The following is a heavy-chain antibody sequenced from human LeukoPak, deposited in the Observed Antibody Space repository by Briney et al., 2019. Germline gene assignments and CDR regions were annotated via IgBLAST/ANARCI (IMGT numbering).Heavy chain of an antibody. D-gene: IGHD3-16*01. CDR1: GFTFSSYS. CDR2: ICGSGGST. CDR3: AKGGYYDYSWGRFDY. V-gene: IGHV3-23*01. Sequence: GGSLRLSCAASGFTFSSYSMSWVRQAPGKGLEWVSAICGSGGSTYYADSVKGRFTISRDNSKNTLYLQMNSLRAEDTAVYYCAKGGYYDYSWGRFDYWGQGNLVTVSS. J-gene: IGHJ4*02.